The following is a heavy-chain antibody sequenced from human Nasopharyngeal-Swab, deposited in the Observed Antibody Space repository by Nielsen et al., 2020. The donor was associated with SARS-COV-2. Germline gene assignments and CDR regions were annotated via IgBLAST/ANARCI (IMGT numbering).Heavy chain of an antibody. CDR3: ARERVVVVSATYYQYGMDV. J-gene: IGHJ6*02. D-gene: IGHD2-15*01. Sequence: WVRQAPGQRLEWMGWINASNGNTKYSQKFQGRVTITRDTSASTAYMEMSSLRSKDTAVYYCARERVVVVSATYYQYGMDVWGQGTTVTVSS. V-gene: IGHV1-3*01. CDR2: INASNGNT.